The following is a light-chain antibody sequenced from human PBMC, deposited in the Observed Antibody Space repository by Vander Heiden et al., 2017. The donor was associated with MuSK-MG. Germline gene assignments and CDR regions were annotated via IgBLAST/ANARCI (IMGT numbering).Light chain of an antibody. V-gene: IGLV2-8*01. CDR2: EVS. CDR3: SLYAGSSNLL. CDR1: SSDFGDYKY. J-gene: IGLJ2*01. Sequence: HSPLPPPPSASGSPRHSVTISCTGGSSDFGDYKYVSWYQQHPGTAPKLLIFEVSKRPSGVPGRFAGSKSGNTASLTGSGLQAEDEADYHCSLYAGSSNLLFGGGTRLTVL.